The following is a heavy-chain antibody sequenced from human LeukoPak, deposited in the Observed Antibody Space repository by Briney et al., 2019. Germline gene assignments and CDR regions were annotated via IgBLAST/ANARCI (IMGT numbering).Heavy chain of an antibody. CDR3: ARVPRSGSLYFDY. CDR1: GGSISSYY. D-gene: IGHD1-26*01. V-gene: IGHV4-59*01. CDR2: IYYSGST. J-gene: IGHJ4*02. Sequence: SETLSLTCTVSGGSISSYYWSWIRQPPGKGLEWIGYIYYSGSTNYNPSLKSRVTISVDTSKNQFSLKLSSVTAADTAVYYCARVPRSGSLYFDYWGQGTLVTVSS.